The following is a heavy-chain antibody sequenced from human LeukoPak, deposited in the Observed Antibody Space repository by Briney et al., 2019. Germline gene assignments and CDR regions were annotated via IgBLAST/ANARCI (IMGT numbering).Heavy chain of an antibody. J-gene: IGHJ5*02. CDR1: GGSMSSAY. CDR3: ARLVAPGSLEDWFDP. V-gene: IGHV4-59*01. D-gene: IGHD1-26*01. CDR2: AYYTGDN. Sequence: SETLSLTCTVSGGSMSSAYWSWLRQSPGKGLEWIGYAYYTGDNNYNPSLKRRVTILVDTSKRQLSLKMRSVTAADTAIYYCARLVAPGSLEDWFDPWGQGTLVTVSS.